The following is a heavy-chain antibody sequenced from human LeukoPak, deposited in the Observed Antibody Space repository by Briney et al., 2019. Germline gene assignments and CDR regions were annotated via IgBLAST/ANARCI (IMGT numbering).Heavy chain of an antibody. CDR1: GYTFTDYY. D-gene: IGHD6-13*01. CDR2: INPNSGGT. Sequence: GASVKVSCKGSGYTFTDYYTHWVRQAPGQGLEWVGWINPNSGGTIYAQKFQDRVTMTRDTSISTAYMELSRVRSDDTAVYYCARSSSWYKKCFDYWGLGTLVTVSS. V-gene: IGHV1-2*02. CDR3: ARSSSWYKKCFDY. J-gene: IGHJ4*02.